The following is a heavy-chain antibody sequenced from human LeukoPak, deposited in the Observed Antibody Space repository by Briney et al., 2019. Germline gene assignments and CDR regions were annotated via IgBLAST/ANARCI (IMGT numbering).Heavy chain of an antibody. J-gene: IGHJ6*03. CDR1: GGPISSGGYY. CDR3: ARVVVVNSYYYYMDV. Sequence: PSETLSLTCTVSGGPISSGGYYWSWIRQHPGKGLEWIGYIYYSGSTYYNPSLKSRVTISVDTSKNQFSLKLSSVTAADTAVYYCARVVVVNSYYYYMDVWGKGTTVAVSS. CDR2: IYYSGST. D-gene: IGHD3-22*01. V-gene: IGHV4-31*03.